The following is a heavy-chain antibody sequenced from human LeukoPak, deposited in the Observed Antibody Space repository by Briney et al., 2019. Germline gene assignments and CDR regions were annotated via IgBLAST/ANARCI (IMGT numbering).Heavy chain of an antibody. D-gene: IGHD3-10*01. CDR1: GFSLTRSRVG. V-gene: IGHV2-5*01. Sequence: SGPTLVNPTQTLTLTRTFSGFSLTRSRVGVGWIRQPPGKAPEWLALIYWNDDQYYRPSLTSRLTITKDTSRNQVVLTMTDMDTVDTGTYYCAYIWIYGSGKDWFDPWGQGTLVTVSS. J-gene: IGHJ5*02. CDR2: IYWNDDQ. CDR3: AYIWIYGSGKDWFDP.